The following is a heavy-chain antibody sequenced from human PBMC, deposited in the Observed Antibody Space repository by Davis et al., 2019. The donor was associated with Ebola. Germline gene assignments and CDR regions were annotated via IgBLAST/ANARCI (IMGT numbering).Heavy chain of an antibody. Sequence: AASVKVSCKASGYTFTSYGISWVRQAPGQGLAWMGWISTYNGNTKYAQKFQGRVTMTTDTSTSTAYMELRSLRSDDTAVYYCAKDLMGLSTRTSMVHYWGQGTLVTVSS. CDR3: AKDLMGLSTRTSMVHY. J-gene: IGHJ4*02. CDR2: ISTYNGNT. V-gene: IGHV1-18*01. CDR1: GYTFTSYG. D-gene: IGHD3-10*01.